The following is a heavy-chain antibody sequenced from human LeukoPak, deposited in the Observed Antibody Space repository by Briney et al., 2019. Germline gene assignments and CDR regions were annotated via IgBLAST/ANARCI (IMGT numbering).Heavy chain of an antibody. J-gene: IGHJ4*02. D-gene: IGHD2-15*01. CDR2: INPSGGST. CDR1: GYTFTSYY. V-gene: IGHV1-46*01. CDR3: ARDPPGCSGGSCYPSYYFDY. Sequence: ASVKVSCKASGYTFTSYYMHCVQQAPGQGLEWMGIINPSGGSTSYAQKFQGRVTMTRDTSTSTVYMELSSLRSEDTAVYYCARDPPGCSGGSCYPSYYFDYWGQGTLSPSPQ.